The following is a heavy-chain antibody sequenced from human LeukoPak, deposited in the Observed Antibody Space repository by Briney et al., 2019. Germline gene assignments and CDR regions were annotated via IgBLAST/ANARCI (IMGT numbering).Heavy chain of an antibody. CDR1: GFTFSSYA. V-gene: IGHV3-23*01. CDR2: ISDNGGST. CDR3: ARDPTIAFVRGLIPRTWFDT. J-gene: IGHJ5*02. Sequence: GGSLRLSYAASGFTFSSYAMSWVRQAPGKGLEWVSAISDNGGSTYYADSVKGRFTISRDNSKNTLFLQMNSLRPEDTAVYYCARDPTIAFVRGLIPRTWFDTWGQGTLVTVSS. D-gene: IGHD3-10*01.